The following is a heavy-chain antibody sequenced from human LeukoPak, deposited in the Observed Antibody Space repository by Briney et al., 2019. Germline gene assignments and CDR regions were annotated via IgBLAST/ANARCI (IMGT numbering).Heavy chain of an antibody. D-gene: IGHD1-14*01. CDR2: INYGGNT. CDR3: ARLVLSYGNAFDH. J-gene: IGHJ4*02. Sequence: SETLSLTCTVSSGSIRGSDYYWCWIRQPPGKGLEWIGSINYGGNTYYDSSLKSRVAISVDTSKNHFSLRLSSVTAADTAVYYCARLVLSYGNAFDHWGQGTLVTVSS. CDR1: SGSIRGSDYY. V-gene: IGHV4-39*02.